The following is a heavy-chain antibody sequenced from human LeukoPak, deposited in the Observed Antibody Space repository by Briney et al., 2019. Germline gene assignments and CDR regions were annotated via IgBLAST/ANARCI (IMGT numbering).Heavy chain of an antibody. CDR2: ISAYNGNT. Sequence: ASVKVSCKASGYTFTSYGISWVRQAPGQGLEWMGWISAYNGNTNFAQKLQGRVTTTTDTSTSTAYMELRSLRSDDTAVYYCARDVGVGVVVAADDYYGMDVWGQGTTVTVSS. CDR1: GYTFTSYG. V-gene: IGHV1-18*01. J-gene: IGHJ6*02. CDR3: ARDVGVGVVVAADDYYGMDV. D-gene: IGHD2-15*01.